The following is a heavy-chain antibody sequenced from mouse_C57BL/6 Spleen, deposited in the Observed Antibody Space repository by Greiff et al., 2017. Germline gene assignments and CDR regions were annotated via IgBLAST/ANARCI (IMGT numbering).Heavy chain of an antibody. Sequence: EVKLVESGGGLVKPGGSLKLSCAASGFTFSSYAMSWVRQTPEKRLEWVATISDGGSYTYYPDNVKGRFTISRDNAKNNLYLQMSHLKSEDTAMYYCARDRGTTVVATDYWGQGTTLTVSS. D-gene: IGHD1-1*01. CDR3: ARDRGTTVVATDY. CDR2: ISDGGSYT. CDR1: GFTFSSYA. J-gene: IGHJ2*01. V-gene: IGHV5-4*01.